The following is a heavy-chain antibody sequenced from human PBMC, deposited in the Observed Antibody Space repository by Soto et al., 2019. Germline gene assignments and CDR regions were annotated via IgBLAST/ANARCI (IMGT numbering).Heavy chain of an antibody. CDR2: INPNSGGT. V-gene: IGHV1-2*04. CDR1: GYTFTGYY. CDR3: EIVLLGYCGGGSCYSGLSYYMDV. J-gene: IGHJ6*03. D-gene: IGHD2-15*01. Sequence: ASVKVSCKASGYTFTGYYMHWVRQAPGQGLEWMGWINPNSGGTNYAQKFQGWVTMTRDTSISTAYMELSRLRSDDTAVYYCEIVLLGYCGGGSCYSGLSYYMDVWGKGTTVTVSS.